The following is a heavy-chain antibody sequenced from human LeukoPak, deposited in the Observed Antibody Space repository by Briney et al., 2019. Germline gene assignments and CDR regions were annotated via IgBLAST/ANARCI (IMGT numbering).Heavy chain of an antibody. D-gene: IGHD5-18*01. Sequence: SETLSLTCTVSSGSISSYYWSWIRQPPGKGLEWIGYIYYSGSTNYNPSLKSRVTISVDTSKNQFSLKLSSVTAADTAVYYCARGNLYSYGLGLGYWGQGTLVTVSS. J-gene: IGHJ4*02. CDR2: IYYSGST. CDR1: SGSISSYY. V-gene: IGHV4-59*01. CDR3: ARGNLYSYGLGLGY.